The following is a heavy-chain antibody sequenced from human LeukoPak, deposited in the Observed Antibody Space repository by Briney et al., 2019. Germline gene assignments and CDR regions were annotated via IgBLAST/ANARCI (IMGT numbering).Heavy chain of an antibody. D-gene: IGHD1-26*01. J-gene: IGHJ4*02. CDR1: GFTFSSYG. V-gene: IGHV3-23*01. Sequence: PGGTLRLSCAASGFTFSSYGMSWVRQAPGKGLEWVSAISGSGGSTYYADSVKGRFTISRDNSKNTLYLQMNSLRAEDTAVYYCAKDERWELLLGTVDYWGQGTLVTVSS. CDR2: ISGSGGST. CDR3: AKDERWELLLGTVDY.